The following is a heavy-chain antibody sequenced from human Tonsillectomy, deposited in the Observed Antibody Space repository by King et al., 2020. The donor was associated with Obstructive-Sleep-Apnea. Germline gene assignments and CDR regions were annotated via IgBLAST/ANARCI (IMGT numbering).Heavy chain of an antibody. D-gene: IGHD3-10*01. CDR3: ARELLWFGELLFTYYYYGMDV. J-gene: IGHJ6*02. Sequence: VQLVESGGGLVQPGGSLRLSCAASGFTFSSYWMSWVRQAPGKGLEWVANIKQDGSEKYYVDSVKGRFTISRDNAKNSLYLQMNSLRAEDTAVYYCARELLWFGELLFTYYYYGMDVWGQGTTVTVSS. CDR2: IKQDGSEK. V-gene: IGHV3-7*03. CDR1: GFTFSSYW.